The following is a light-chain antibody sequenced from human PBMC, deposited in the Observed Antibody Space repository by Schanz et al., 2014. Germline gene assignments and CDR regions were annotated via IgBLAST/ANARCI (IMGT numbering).Light chain of an antibody. J-gene: IGLJ3*02. CDR1: GSDVGGYNY. CDR3: SSYTSSSPWV. Sequence: QSALTQPASVSGSPGQSITISCTGTGSDVGGYNYVSWYQQHPGKAPKLMIYDVSNRPSGVSNRFSGSKSGNTASLTISGLQAEDEADYYCSSYTSSSPWVFGGGTKLTVL. V-gene: IGLV2-14*01. CDR2: DVS.